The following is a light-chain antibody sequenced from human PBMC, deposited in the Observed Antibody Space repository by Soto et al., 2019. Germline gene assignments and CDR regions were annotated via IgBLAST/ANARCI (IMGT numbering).Light chain of an antibody. CDR3: QSFDSSLRDYV. J-gene: IGLJ1*01. CDR2: RND. CDR1: SSNIGAGYD. V-gene: IGLV1-40*01. Sequence: QSVLTQPPSVSGAPGQRVTISCTGSSSNIGAGYDGHWYQQLPGTAPKLLIYRNDNRPSGVPDRFSGSKSGTSASQAITGLQAEDEDDYDCQSFDSSLRDYVFGTGTKVTVL.